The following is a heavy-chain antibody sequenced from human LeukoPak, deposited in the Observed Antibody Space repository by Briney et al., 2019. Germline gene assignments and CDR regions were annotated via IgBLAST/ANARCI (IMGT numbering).Heavy chain of an antibody. D-gene: IGHD3-3*01. V-gene: IGHV1-18*01. J-gene: IGHJ6*02. CDR3: ARVPFGDYDFWSGYSPPDGMDV. CDR2: ISAYNGNT. Sequence: ASVKVSCKASGYTFTSYGISWVRQAPGHRLEGMGWISAYNGNTNYAQKLQGRVTMTTDTSTSTAYMELRSLRSDDTAVYYCARVPFGDYDFWSGYSPPDGMDVWGQGTTVTVSS. CDR1: GYTFTSYG.